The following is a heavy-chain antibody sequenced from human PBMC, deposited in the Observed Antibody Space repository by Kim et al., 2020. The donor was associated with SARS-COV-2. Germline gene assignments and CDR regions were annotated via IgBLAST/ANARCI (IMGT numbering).Heavy chain of an antibody. V-gene: IGHV3-33*05. CDR2: LSYDGGNK. D-gene: IGHD5-12*01. J-gene: IGHJ4*02. CDR1: GFSFSSYG. Sequence: GGSLRLSCAASGFSFSSYGIHWVRQAPGKGLEWVAVLSYDGGNKNYADSVKGRFTISRDNSKNTLYLQMNTLRAEDTGVYYCARDCPNYGYSDYWGQGTLVTVSS. CDR3: ARDCPNYGYSDY.